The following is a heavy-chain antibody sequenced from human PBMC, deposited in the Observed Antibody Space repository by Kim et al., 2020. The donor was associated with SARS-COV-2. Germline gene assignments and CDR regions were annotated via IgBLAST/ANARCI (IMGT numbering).Heavy chain of an antibody. J-gene: IGHJ3*02. Sequence: SETLSLTCAVYGGSFSGYYWSWIRQPPGKGLEWIGEINHSGSTNYNPSLKSRVTISVDTSKNQFSLKLSSVTAADTAVYYCARAPVVVPAAPPDAFDIWGQGTMVTVSS. CDR3: ARAPVVVPAAPPDAFDI. V-gene: IGHV4-34*01. CDR2: INHSGST. CDR1: GGSFSGYY. D-gene: IGHD2-2*01.